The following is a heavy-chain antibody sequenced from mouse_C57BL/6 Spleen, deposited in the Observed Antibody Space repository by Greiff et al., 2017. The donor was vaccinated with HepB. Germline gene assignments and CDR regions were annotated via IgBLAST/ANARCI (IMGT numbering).Heavy chain of an antibody. V-gene: IGHV5-15*01. CDR3: ARHPYYDYGGYYAMDY. CDR2: ISNLAYSI. D-gene: IGHD2-4*01. CDR1: GFTFSDYG. Sequence: EVQGVESGGGLVQPGGSLKLSCAASGFTFSDYGMAWVRQAPRKGPEWVAFISNLAYSIYYADTVTGRFTISRENAKNTLYLEMSSLRSEDTAMYYCARHPYYDYGGYYAMDYWGQGTSVTVSS. J-gene: IGHJ4*01.